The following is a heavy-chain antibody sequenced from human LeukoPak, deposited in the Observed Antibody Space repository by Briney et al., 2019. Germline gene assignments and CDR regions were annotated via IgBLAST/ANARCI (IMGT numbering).Heavy chain of an antibody. D-gene: IGHD3-22*01. V-gene: IGHV3-53*01. J-gene: IGHJ4*02. CDR2: IYSGGST. Sequence: GGPLRLSCAASGFTVSSNYMSWVRQAPGKGLEWVSIIYSGGSTFYADSVKGRFTISRDNSKNTLYLQMNSLRAEDTAVYYCASAKWYYYDTSDYQTPDVRSGFDYWGQGTLVTVSS. CDR1: GFTVSSNY. CDR3: ASAKWYYYDTSDYQTPDVRSGFDY.